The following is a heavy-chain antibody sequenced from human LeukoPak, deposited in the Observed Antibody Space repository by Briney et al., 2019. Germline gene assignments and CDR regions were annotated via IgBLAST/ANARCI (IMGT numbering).Heavy chain of an antibody. Sequence: GGSLRLSCAASGFTFSSYSMHWVRQAPGKGLEWVAVIWYGGSNKYYADSVKGRFTISRDNSKSTLYLQMNSLRTEDTAIYFCATLRYGSGSYYAYYWGQGAQVTVSS. CDR3: ATLRYGSGSYYAYY. CDR1: GFTFSSYS. CDR2: IWYGGSNK. V-gene: IGHV3-33*03. D-gene: IGHD3-10*01. J-gene: IGHJ4*02.